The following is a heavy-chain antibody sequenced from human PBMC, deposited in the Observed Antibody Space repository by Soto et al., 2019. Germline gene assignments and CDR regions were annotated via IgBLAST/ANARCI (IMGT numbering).Heavy chain of an antibody. Sequence: EVQLLESGGGLVQPGGSLRLSCAASGFTFSSYAMSWVRQAPGKGLEWVSAISVSGGSTYYADSVKVRFTISRDNSKITLYLQMNMLRAEDTAVYYGAKATYNWNYNYYYYMDVWGKGTTVTVSS. CDR3: AKATYNWNYNYYYYMDV. CDR1: GFTFSSYA. CDR2: ISVSGGST. J-gene: IGHJ6*03. V-gene: IGHV3-23*01. D-gene: IGHD1-1*01.